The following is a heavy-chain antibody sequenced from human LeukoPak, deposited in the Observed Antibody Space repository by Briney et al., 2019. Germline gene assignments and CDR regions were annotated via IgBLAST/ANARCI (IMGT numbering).Heavy chain of an antibody. J-gene: IGHJ6*02. CDR3: ASLRIAAAGNPNYYYYYGMDV. CDR1: GGSFSGYY. CDR2: INHSGST. Sequence: SETLSLTCAVYGGSFSGYYWSWIRQPPGKGLEWIGEINHSGSTNYNPSLKSRVTISVDTSKNQSSLKLSSVTAADTAVYYCASLRIAAAGNPNYYYYYGMDVWGQGTTVTVSS. D-gene: IGHD6-13*01. V-gene: IGHV4-34*01.